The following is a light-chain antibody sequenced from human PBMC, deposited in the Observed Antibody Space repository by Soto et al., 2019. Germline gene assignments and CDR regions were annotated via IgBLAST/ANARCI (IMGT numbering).Light chain of an antibody. CDR1: QTISTY. Sequence: DIQMTQAPSSLSAYVGDRVTITCRASQTISTYLNWYQQIPGKAPKLLNYVASNLQNGVPSRFSGSGSGTDFTLTISSLQPEDFATYYCQKSSSIPYTFGQGTKLEIK. J-gene: IGKJ2*01. V-gene: IGKV1-39*01. CDR3: QKSSSIPYT. CDR2: VAS.